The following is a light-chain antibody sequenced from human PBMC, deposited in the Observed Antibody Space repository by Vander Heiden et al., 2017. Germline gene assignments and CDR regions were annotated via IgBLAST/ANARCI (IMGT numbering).Light chain of an antibody. V-gene: IGLV1-47*01. J-gene: IGLJ2*01. Sequence: QSVLTQPPPASGTPGQRVTISCSGSSSNIGSNYVFWYQPLPGTAPKLLIYQNNLRPSGVPDRFSGSKSGTSASLAISGLRSEDEADYYCAAWDDSLSGLVFGGGTKLTVL. CDR3: AAWDDSLSGLV. CDR2: QNN. CDR1: SSNIGSNY.